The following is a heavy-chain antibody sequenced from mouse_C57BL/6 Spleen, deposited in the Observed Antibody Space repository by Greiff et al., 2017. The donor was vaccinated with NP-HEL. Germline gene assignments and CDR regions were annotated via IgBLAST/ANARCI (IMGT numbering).Heavy chain of an antibody. CDR2: ISSGGDYI. V-gene: IGHV5-9-1*02. D-gene: IGHD1-1*01. CDR3: TRAHYGSSYEAMDY. CDR1: GFTFSSYA. J-gene: IGHJ4*01. Sequence: DVMLVESGEGLVKPGGSLKLSCAASGFTFSSYAMSWVRQTPEKRLEWVAYISSGGDYIYYADTVKGRFTISRDNARNTLYLQMSSLKSEDTAMYYCTRAHYGSSYEAMDYWGQGTSVTVSS.